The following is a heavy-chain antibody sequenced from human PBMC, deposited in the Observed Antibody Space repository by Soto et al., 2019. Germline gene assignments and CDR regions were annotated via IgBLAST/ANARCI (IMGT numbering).Heavy chain of an antibody. V-gene: IGHV3-74*01. D-gene: IGHD2-21*02. CDR3: ARSLDGGHCGFAN. CDR1: GFTFSSYW. J-gene: IGHJ4*02. Sequence: EVQVVEAGGDLVQPGGSLRLSCAASGFTFSSYWMHWVRQAPGKGLVWVSRIIPAGTSTYYADSVKGRFTISRDNAKNTGYLEMNSRTAEDTAVYYCARSLDGGHCGFANWGQGTLVTFSS. CDR2: IIPAGTST.